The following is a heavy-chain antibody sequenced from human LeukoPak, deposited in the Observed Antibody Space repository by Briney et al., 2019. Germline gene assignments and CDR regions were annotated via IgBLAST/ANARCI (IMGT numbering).Heavy chain of an antibody. J-gene: IGHJ4*02. Sequence: SEMLSLTCAVYGGSFSGYYWSWIRQPPGKGLEWIGEINHSGSTNYNPSLKSRVTISVDTSKNQFSLKLSSVTAADTAVYYCARGDSSWYFDYWGQGNLVTVSS. V-gene: IGHV4-34*01. D-gene: IGHD6-13*01. CDR2: INHSGST. CDR3: ARGDSSWYFDY. CDR1: GGSFSGYY.